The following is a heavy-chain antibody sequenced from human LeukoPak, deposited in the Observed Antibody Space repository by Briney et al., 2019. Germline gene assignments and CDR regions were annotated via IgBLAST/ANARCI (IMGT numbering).Heavy chain of an antibody. CDR2: IDYSGST. V-gene: IGHV4-31*03. CDR1: GGSISSGGYY. D-gene: IGHD3-3*01. CDR3: ARSGVPLEWLLAPSYYYYGLDV. J-gene: IGHJ6*02. Sequence: PSETLSLTCTVSGGSISSGGYYWSWIRQHPGKGLEWIGYIDYSGSTHHNPSLKSRVTISVDTSKNQFSLKLTSVTAADTAVYYCARSGVPLEWLLAPSYYYYGLDVWGQGTTVAVSS.